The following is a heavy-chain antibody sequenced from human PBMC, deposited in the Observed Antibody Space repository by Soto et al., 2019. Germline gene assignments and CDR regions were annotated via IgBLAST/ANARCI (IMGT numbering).Heavy chain of an antibody. V-gene: IGHV1-69*13. J-gene: IGHJ6*02. CDR3: ARESTQLYYYYGMDV. Sequence: ASVKVSCKASGGTFSSYAISWVRQAPGQGLEWMGGIIPIFGTANYAQKFQGRVTITADESTSTAYMELSSLRSEDTAVYYCARESTQLYYYYGMDVWGQGTTVTVYS. D-gene: IGHD1-1*01. CDR2: IIPIFGTA. CDR1: GGTFSSYA.